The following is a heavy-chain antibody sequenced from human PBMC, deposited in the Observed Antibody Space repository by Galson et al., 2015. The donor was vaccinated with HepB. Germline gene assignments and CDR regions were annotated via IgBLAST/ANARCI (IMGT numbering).Heavy chain of an antibody. CDR3: AADGPGPTPLAMYYYYYGMDV. V-gene: IGHV1-58*01. CDR2: IVVGSGNT. CDR1: GFTFTSSA. Sequence: SVKVSCKASGFTFTSSAVQWVRQARGQRLEWIGWIVVGSGNTNYAQKFQERVTITRDMSTSTAYMELSSLRSEDTAVYYCAADGPGPTPLAMYYYYYGMDVWGQGTTVTVSS. J-gene: IGHJ6*02. D-gene: IGHD6-6*01.